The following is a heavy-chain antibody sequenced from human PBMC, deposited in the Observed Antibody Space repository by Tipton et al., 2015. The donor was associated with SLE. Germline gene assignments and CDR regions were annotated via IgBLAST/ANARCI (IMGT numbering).Heavy chain of an antibody. V-gene: IGHV4-61*08. CDR3: ARDKKGADDAFDI. CDR2: IYYSGST. CDR1: GGSISSGDYY. D-gene: IGHD3-16*01. Sequence: LRLSCTVSGGSISSGDYYWSWIRQPPGKGLEWIGYIYYSGSTNYNPSLKSRVTISVDTSKNQFSLKLSSVTAADTAVYYCARDKKGADDAFDIWGQGTMVTVSS. J-gene: IGHJ3*02.